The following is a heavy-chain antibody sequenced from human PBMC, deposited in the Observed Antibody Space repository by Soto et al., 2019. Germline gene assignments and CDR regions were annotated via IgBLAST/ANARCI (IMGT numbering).Heavy chain of an antibody. J-gene: IGHJ4*02. CDR2: ISSSGSTI. V-gene: IGHV3-11*01. CDR3: ASLPGRDYGDFLYFDY. CDR1: GFTFSDYY. Sequence: GGSLRLSCAASGFTFSDYYMSWIRQAPGKGLEWVSYISSSGSTIYYADSVKGRFTISRDNAKNSLYLQMNSLRAEDTAVYYCASLPGRDYGDFLYFDYWGQGTLVTVSS. D-gene: IGHD4-17*01.